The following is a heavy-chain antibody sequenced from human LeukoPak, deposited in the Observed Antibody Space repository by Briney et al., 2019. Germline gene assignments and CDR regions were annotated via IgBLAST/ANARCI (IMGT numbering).Heavy chain of an antibody. D-gene: IGHD2-15*01. Sequence: SETLSLTCTISGGSISGYYWSWMRQPAGKGLNWIGRMYSSGLTDYNPSLKRRATMSLDTSKNQFSLKLSSVTAADTAMYYCARVYCSGGNCFHFDYWGQGTLVTVSS. CDR2: MYSSGLT. CDR3: ARVYCSGGNCFHFDY. V-gene: IGHV4-4*07. CDR1: GGSISGYY. J-gene: IGHJ4*02.